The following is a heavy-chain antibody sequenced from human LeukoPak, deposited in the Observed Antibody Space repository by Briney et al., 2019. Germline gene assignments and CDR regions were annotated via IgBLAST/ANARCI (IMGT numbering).Heavy chain of an antibody. CDR2: ISGSDDYS. V-gene: IGHV3-23*01. J-gene: IGHJ4*02. CDR1: GFTFISYG. CDR3: AKDLLGSGWYYFAH. D-gene: IGHD6-13*01. Sequence: PGGSLRLSCAASGFTFISYGMTWVRQAPGKGLEWVSSISGSDDYSYYADSVKGRFTISRDNYRNTVFLHMNSLRAEDTAVYYCAKDLLGSGWYYFAHWGQGTLVTVSS.